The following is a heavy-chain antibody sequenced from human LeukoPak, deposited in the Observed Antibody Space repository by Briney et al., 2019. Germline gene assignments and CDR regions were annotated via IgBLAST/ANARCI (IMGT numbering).Heavy chain of an antibody. J-gene: IGHJ5*02. V-gene: IGHV1-18*01. CDR1: GYTFTSYG. CDR2: ISAYNGNT. Sequence: ASVKVSCKASGYTFTSYGISWVRQAPGQGLEWMGWISAYNGNTNYAQKLQGRVTMTTDTSTSTAYMEPSSLRSEDTAVYYCARVMITFGGVIVDLGWFDPWGQGTLVTVSS. D-gene: IGHD3-16*02. CDR3: ARVMITFGGVIVDLGWFDP.